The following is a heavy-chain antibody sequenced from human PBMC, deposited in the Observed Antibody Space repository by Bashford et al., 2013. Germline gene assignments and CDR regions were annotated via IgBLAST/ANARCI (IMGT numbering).Heavy chain of an antibody. D-gene: IGHD2-8*02. CDR2: INPSGGST. CDR3: ARSYEVVYAMEASHLQSYYGMDV. J-gene: IGHJ6*02. CDR1: GYTFTSYY. Sequence: SVSLLDKASGYTFTSYYMHVGATGPWTKGLSDGIINPSGGSTKYAQNLQGRVTMTTDTSTSTAYMELRSLRSDDTAVYYCARSYEVVYAMEASHLQSYYGMDVWGQGTTVTVSS. V-gene: IGHV1-46*01.